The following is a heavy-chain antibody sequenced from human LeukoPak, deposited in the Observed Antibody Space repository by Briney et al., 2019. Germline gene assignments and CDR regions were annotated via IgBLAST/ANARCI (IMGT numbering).Heavy chain of an antibody. CDR3: AREDYYCSGIYVAWGGGFDV. V-gene: IGHV3-7*01. Sequence: GGSLRLSCAASGFPFSSYWMTWVRQAPGKGLEWVANIKQDGSEIFYVDSVKGRFTISRDNAKNSLFLQMNSLRAEDTAVYYCAREDYYCSGIYVAWGGGFDVWGQGTTVTVSS. CDR1: GFPFSSYW. J-gene: IGHJ6*02. CDR2: IKQDGSEI. D-gene: IGHD3-10*01.